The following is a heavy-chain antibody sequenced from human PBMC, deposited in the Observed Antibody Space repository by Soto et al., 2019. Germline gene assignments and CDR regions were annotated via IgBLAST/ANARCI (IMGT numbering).Heavy chain of an antibody. J-gene: IGHJ5*02. CDR3: ARQGGSSWSHNWFDP. V-gene: IGHV5-51*01. Sequence: PVESLKISCNGSGYSFINYWIGWVRQMPGKGLEWMGVIYPDASETRYSPSFQGQVTISADKSISTAYLHWSSLKASDTAMYYCARQGGSSWSHNWFDPWGQGTLVTAPQ. D-gene: IGHD6-13*01. CDR2: IYPDASET. CDR1: GYSFINYW.